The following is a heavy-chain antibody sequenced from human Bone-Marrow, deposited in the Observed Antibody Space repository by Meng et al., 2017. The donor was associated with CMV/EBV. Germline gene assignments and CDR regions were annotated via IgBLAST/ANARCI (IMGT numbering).Heavy chain of an antibody. CDR1: GFTFSDYN. D-gene: IGHD2-2*01. CDR3: AKDYCSSTSCPSEDYWYFDL. Sequence: GESLKISCAASGFTFSDYNMNWVRQAPGKGLEWVSAISGSGGSTYYADSVKGRFTIPRDNSKNTLYLQMNSLRAEDTAVYYCAKDYCSSTSCPSEDYWYFDLWGRGTLVTVSS. J-gene: IGHJ2*01. CDR2: ISGSGGST. V-gene: IGHV3-23*01.